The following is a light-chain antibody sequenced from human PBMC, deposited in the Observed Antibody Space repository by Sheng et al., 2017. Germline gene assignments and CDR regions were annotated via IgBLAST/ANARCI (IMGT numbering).Light chain of an antibody. V-gene: IGKV1-39*01. J-gene: IGKJ4*01. CDR1: QSISNN. CDR2: VAS. Sequence: DIQMTQSPSSLSASVGDRVTITCRASQSISNNLNWYQLKPGKGPKLLIYVASSLQSGVPSRFSGSGSGTDFTLTISSLQPEDFATYYCQQSYSTPQITFGGGTEGGDQT. CDR3: QQSYSTPQIT.